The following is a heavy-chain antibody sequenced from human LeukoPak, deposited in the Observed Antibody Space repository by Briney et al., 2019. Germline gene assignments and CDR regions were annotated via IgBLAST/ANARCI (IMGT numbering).Heavy chain of an antibody. V-gene: IGHV4-34*01. D-gene: IGHD1-7*01. CDR1: GGSFSGYY. J-gene: IGHJ5*02. Sequence: SETLSLTCAVYGGSFSGYYWSWIRQPPGKGLEWIGEINHSGSTNYNPSLKSRVTISVDTSKNQFSLKLSPVTAADTAVYYCAKTARTFASWGPGTLVTVSS. CDR3: AKTARTFAS. CDR2: INHSGST.